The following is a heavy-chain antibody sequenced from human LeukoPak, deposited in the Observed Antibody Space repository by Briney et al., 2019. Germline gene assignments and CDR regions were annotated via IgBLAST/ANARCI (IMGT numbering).Heavy chain of an antibody. CDR3: ARVSSSWYQDWYFDL. CDR2: IYTSESP. CDR1: GGSISSYY. Sequence: SETLSLTCTVSGGSISSYYWSWIRQPAGKGLEWLGRIYTSESPTYNPSLKSRVTMSLDTSKNQFSLKLSSVTAADTAVYYCARVSSSWYQDWYFDLWGRGTLVTVSS. V-gene: IGHV4-4*07. D-gene: IGHD6-13*01. J-gene: IGHJ2*01.